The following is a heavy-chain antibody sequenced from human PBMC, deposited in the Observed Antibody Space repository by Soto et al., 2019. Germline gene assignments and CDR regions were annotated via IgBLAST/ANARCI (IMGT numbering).Heavy chain of an antibody. D-gene: IGHD3-10*01. J-gene: IGHJ5*01. CDR2: ISYDGDTH. V-gene: IGHV3-30-3*01. Sequence: QVQLEESGGGVVQPGRSLRLSCAASEFDFSNFAMHWVRQAPGKGLEWMAVISYDGDTHYYADSAKGRFTISSDNYKYTRHLQMNSRSTEYTAGYSCVRGQWSFPLRSPVESWGQGTLVSVSS. CDR3: VRGQWSFPLRSPVES. CDR1: EFDFSNFA.